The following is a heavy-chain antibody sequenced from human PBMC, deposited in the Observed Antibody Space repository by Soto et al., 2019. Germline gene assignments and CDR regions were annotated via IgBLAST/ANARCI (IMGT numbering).Heavy chain of an antibody. V-gene: IGHV6-1*01. Sequence: SQTLSLTFVISGDSVSSSSAAWNWIRQSPSRGLEWLGRTYYRSKWYNDYAVSVKSRITINPDTSKNQFSLQLNSVTPEDTAVYYCARVWGIAVAGTSVPFDYWGQGTLVTVSS. CDR3: ARVWGIAVAGTSVPFDY. CDR2: TYYRSKWYN. J-gene: IGHJ4*02. CDR1: GDSVSSSSAA. D-gene: IGHD6-19*01.